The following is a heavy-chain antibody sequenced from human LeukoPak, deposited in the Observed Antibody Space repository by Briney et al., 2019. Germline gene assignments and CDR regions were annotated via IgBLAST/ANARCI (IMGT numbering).Heavy chain of an antibody. Sequence: ASVKVSCKASGYTFTSYDINWVRQATGQGLEWMGWMNSNSGNTGYAQKFQGRVTMTRNTSISTAYMELSSLRSEDTAVYYCARDSSGYYYYYGMDVWGQGTTVTVSS. CDR3: ARDSSGYYYYYGMDV. CDR2: MNSNSGNT. J-gene: IGHJ6*02. V-gene: IGHV1-8*01. D-gene: IGHD3-22*01. CDR1: GYTFTSYD.